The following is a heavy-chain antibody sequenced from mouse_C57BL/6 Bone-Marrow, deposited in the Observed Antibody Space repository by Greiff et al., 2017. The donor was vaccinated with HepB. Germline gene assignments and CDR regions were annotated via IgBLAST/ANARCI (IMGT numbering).Heavy chain of an antibody. Sequence: QVQLQQSGAELVRPGASVTLSCKASGYTFTDYEMHWVKQTPVHGLEWIGAIDPETGGTTYNQKFKGKAILTADKSSSTAYLELRSLTSEDSAVYYCTRRSSSWFAYWGQGTLVTVS. J-gene: IGHJ3*01. V-gene: IGHV1-15*01. CDR3: TRRSSSWFAY. CDR2: IDPETGGT. D-gene: IGHD1-1*01. CDR1: GYTFTDYE.